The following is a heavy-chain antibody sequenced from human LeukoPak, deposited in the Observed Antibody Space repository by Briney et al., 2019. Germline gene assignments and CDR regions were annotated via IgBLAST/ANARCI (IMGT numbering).Heavy chain of an antibody. CDR2: ISSSSSTI. CDR1: GSTFSSYS. V-gene: IGHV3-48*01. CDR3: ARELHLIDY. J-gene: IGHJ4*02. D-gene: IGHD5-24*01. Sequence: GGSLRLSCAASGSTFSSYSMNWLRQAPGKGLEWVSYISSSSSTIYYADSVKGRFTISRDNAKNSLYLQMNSLRAEDTAVYYCARELHLIDYWGQGTLGTVSS.